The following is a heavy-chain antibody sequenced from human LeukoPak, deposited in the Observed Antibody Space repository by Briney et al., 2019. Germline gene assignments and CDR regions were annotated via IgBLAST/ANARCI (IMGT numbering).Heavy chain of an antibody. J-gene: IGHJ4*02. D-gene: IGHD1-26*01. CDR1: GGSISSISYY. V-gene: IGHV4-39*01. CDR2: VFYSGST. CDR3: ARLNSGSYLGFDY. Sequence: SETLSLTCAVSGGSISSISYYWVWIRQPPGKGLEWIGSVFYSGSTYYNASLKSRVTISVDTSKNQFSLKLSSVTAADTAVYYCARLNSGSYLGFDYWGQGTLVSVSS.